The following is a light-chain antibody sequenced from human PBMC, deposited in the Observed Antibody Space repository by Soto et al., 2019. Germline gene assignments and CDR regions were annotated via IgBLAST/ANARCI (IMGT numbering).Light chain of an antibody. CDR1: SSDVGAYNY. Sequence: QSVLTQPPSASGSLGQSVTISCTGTSSDVGAYNYVSWYQQHPGKAPKLMIYEVTRRPSGVPDRFSGSKSGNTASLHVSGLQAEDEADYYCCSYADNTDYVFGTGTKGTVL. J-gene: IGLJ1*01. CDR3: CSYADNTDYV. CDR2: EVT. V-gene: IGLV2-8*01.